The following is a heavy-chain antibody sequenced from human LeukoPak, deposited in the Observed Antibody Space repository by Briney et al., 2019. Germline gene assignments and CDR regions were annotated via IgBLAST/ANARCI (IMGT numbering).Heavy chain of an antibody. CDR3: AKLVGAGPTPTEY. Sequence: AGGSLRLSCAASGFTVSNYAMTWVRHARGDGREWGSGIRGSGTTTAYADAVKGRFTICRDNSKNRLCLQMNRLRAEGTAMYYCAKLVGAGPTPTEYWGQGTLVTVSS. CDR2: IRGSGTTT. CDR1: GFTVSNYA. D-gene: IGHD2-15*01. J-gene: IGHJ4*02. V-gene: IGHV3-23*01.